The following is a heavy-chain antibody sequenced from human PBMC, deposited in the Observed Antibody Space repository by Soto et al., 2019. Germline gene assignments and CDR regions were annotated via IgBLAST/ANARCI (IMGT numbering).Heavy chain of an antibody. CDR3: ARGGESSNRDNWFDP. D-gene: IGHD4-4*01. Sequence: QVQLQQWGAGLLKPSETLSLTCAVFGGSFSDYYWSWIRQPPGKGLEWIGKINHSGGTNYNPSLKSRVTISVDTYKNQFSQKQSSVTDADTAVYFCARGGESSNRDNWFDPWGQGTLVTVSS. CDR1: GGSFSDYY. CDR2: INHSGGT. V-gene: IGHV4-34*01. J-gene: IGHJ5*02.